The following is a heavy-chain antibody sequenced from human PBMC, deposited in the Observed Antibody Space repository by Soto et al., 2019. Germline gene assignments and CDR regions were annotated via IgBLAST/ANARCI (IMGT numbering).Heavy chain of an antibody. Sequence: EVQLLESGGGLVQPGGSLRLSCAASGFTFSSYAMSWVRQAPGKGLEWVSAISGSGGSTYYADSVKGRFPISRDNSKNTLYLQMNSLRAEDTAVYYCAKGGTATVTNFDYWGQGTLVTVSS. V-gene: IGHV3-23*01. CDR1: GFTFSSYA. D-gene: IGHD4-4*01. CDR3: AKGGTATVTNFDY. J-gene: IGHJ4*02. CDR2: ISGSGGST.